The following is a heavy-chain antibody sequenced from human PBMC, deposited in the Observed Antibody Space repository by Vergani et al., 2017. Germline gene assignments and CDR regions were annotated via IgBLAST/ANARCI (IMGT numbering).Heavy chain of an antibody. Sequence: QVQLQQWGAGLLKPSETLSLTCAVYGGSFSGYYWSWIRQPPGKGLEWIGERNHSGSTNYNPSLKNRVTISVDTSKNQFSLKLSSVTSAVTAVYYCARRAAAGISSFDYWGQGTLVTVSS. CDR3: ARRAAAGISSFDY. D-gene: IGHD6-13*01. CDR1: GGSFSGYY. V-gene: IGHV4-34*01. J-gene: IGHJ4*02. CDR2: RNHSGST.